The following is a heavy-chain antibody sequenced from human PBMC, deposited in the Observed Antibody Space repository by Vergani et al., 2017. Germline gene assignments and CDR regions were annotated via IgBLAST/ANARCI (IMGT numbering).Heavy chain of an antibody. D-gene: IGHD6-13*01. V-gene: IGHV3-33*01. CDR3: ARDRIAAAGTWYYYGMDV. CDR1: GFTFSSYG. CDR2: IWYDGSNK. J-gene: IGHJ6*02. Sequence: QVQLVESGGGVVQPGRSLRLSCAASGFTFSSYGTHWVRQAPGKGLEWVAVIWYDGSNKYYADSVKGRFTISRDNSKNTLYLQMNSLRAEDTAVYYCARDRIAAAGTWYYYGMDVWGQGTTVTVSS.